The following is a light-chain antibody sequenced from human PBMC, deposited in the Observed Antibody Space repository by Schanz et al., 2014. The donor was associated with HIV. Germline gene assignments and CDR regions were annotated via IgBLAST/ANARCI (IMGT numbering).Light chain of an antibody. CDR3: CSYTTTSTYV. V-gene: IGLV2-14*01. CDR1: NSDVGGYNY. J-gene: IGLJ1*01. Sequence: QSALTQPASVSGSPGQSITISCTGANSDVGGYNYVSWYQQHPGKAPKLMIYDVSNRPSGVSNRFSGSKSGNTASLTISGLQAEDEADYYCCSYTTTSTYVFGAGTKLTVL. CDR2: DVS.